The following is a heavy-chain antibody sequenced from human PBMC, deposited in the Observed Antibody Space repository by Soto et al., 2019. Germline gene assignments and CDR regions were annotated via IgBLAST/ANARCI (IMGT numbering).Heavy chain of an antibody. CDR1: GGSISSYY. J-gene: IGHJ5*02. D-gene: IGHD6-25*01. Sequence: NPSETLSLTCTVSGGSISSYYWSWIRQPPGKGLEWIGYIYYSGSTNYNPSLKSRVTISVDTSKNQFSLKLSSVTAADTAVYYCARDLGVSAAGSTNWFDPWGQGTLVTVSS. V-gene: IGHV4-59*01. CDR2: IYYSGST. CDR3: ARDLGVSAAGSTNWFDP.